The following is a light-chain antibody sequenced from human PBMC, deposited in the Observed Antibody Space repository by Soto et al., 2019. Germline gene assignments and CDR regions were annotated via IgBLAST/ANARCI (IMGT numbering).Light chain of an antibody. J-gene: IGLJ1*01. CDR1: SSDVVGYNY. V-gene: IGLV2-14*03. CDR2: DVS. Sequence: SVLTQPASVSGSPGQSITISCPGTSSDVVGYNYVSWYQHHPGKAPKLIIYDVSNRPSGVSIRFSGSKSDNTASLTISGLQPEDEADYHCSSYTTSNTRQIVFGTGTKVTVL. CDR3: SSYTTSNTRQIV.